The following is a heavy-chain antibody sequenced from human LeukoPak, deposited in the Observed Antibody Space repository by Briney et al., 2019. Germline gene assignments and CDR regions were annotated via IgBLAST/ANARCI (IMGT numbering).Heavy chain of an antibody. CDR2: INTDGSST. CDR3: ARVRQTYDFWSGYYFDY. V-gene: IGHV3-74*01. CDR1: GFTFSSYW. J-gene: IGHJ4*02. Sequence: PGGSLRLSCAASGFTFSSYWMHWVRQAPGKGLVWVSRINTDGSSTSYADSVKGRFTISRDNAKNTLYLQMNSLRAEDTAMYYCARVRQTYDFWSGYYFDYWGQGTLVTVSS. D-gene: IGHD3-3*01.